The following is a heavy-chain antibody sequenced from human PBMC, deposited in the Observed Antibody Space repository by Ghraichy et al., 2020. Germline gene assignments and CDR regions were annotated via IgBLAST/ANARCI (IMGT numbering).Heavy chain of an antibody. V-gene: IGHV4-31*03. CDR3: ARGVERDYGDY. Sequence: SETLSLTCTVSGDSISSGGSYWNWIRQPPGKGLEWIGYVYYSGSTFYNPSLKSRVSISLDTSKNQFSLNLTSVTAADTAVYYCARGVERDYGDYWGQGTLVTVSS. J-gene: IGHJ4*02. CDR1: GDSISSGGSY. CDR2: VYYSGST.